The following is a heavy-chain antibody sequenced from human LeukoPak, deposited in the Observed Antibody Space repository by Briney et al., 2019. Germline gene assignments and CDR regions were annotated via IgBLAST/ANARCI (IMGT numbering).Heavy chain of an antibody. Sequence: GGSLRLSCAASGFTFSSYSMNWVRQAPGKGLEWVSSISSSSSYIYYADSVKGRFTISRDNAKNSLYLQMNSLRAEDTAVYYCARGPPPLYGSHERAFDIWGQGTMVTVSS. D-gene: IGHD4-17*01. J-gene: IGHJ3*02. CDR1: GFTFSSYS. V-gene: IGHV3-21*01. CDR3: ARGPPPLYGSHERAFDI. CDR2: ISSSSSYI.